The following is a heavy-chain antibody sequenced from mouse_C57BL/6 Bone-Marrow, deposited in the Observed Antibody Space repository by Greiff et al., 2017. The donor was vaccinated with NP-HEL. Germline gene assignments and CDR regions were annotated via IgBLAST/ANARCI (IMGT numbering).Heavy chain of an antibody. Sequence: QVQLQQSGAELVRPGTSVKVSCKASGYAFTNYLIEWVKQRPGQGLEWIGVINPGSGGTNYNEKFKGKATLTADKSSSTAYMQLSSLTSEDSAVFFCARGFRDYGSSPFGYWGQGTLVTVSA. CDR2: INPGSGGT. D-gene: IGHD1-1*01. V-gene: IGHV1-54*01. J-gene: IGHJ3*01. CDR3: ARGFRDYGSSPFGY. CDR1: GYAFTNYL.